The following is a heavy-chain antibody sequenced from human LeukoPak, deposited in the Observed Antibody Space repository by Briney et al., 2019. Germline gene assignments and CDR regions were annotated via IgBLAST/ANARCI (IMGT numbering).Heavy chain of an antibody. V-gene: IGHV4-59*13. J-gene: IGHJ4*02. D-gene: IGHD3-10*01. CDR1: GGSISNYL. Sequence: SGTLSLTCTVSGGSISNYLWSWIRQSPGQGPEWIGYISSSGTKYNPSLGSRVTISVDTSKNQFSLKLNSVTAADTAVYYCARDKSLRGNWFGNDYWGQGTLVTVSS. CDR3: ARDKSLRGNWFGNDY. CDR2: ISSSGT.